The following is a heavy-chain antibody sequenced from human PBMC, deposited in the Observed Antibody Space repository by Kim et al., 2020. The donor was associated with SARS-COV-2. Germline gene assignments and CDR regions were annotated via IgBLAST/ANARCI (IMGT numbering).Heavy chain of an antibody. J-gene: IGHJ4*02. CDR2: INDSGNT. Sequence: SETLSLTCAVYGGSFSGYYWSWIRQPPGKGLEWIGEINDSGNTNYNPSLKSRVTISVDTSKNQFSLKLSSVTAADTAGYYCARAVAGSFPTDSWGQGTLVTVSS. D-gene: IGHD6-19*01. V-gene: IGHV4-34*01. CDR1: GGSFSGYY. CDR3: ARAVAGSFPTDS.